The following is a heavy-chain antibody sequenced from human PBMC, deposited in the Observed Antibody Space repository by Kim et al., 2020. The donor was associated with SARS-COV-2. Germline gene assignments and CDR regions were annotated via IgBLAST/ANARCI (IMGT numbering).Heavy chain of an antibody. Sequence: GGSLRLSCAASGFTFDDYAMHWVRQAPGKGLEWVSGISWNSGSIGYADSVKGRFTISRDNAKNSLYLQMNSLRAEDTALYYCAKDIGRTVAGTGRDYWGQGTLVTVSS. V-gene: IGHV3-9*01. J-gene: IGHJ4*02. D-gene: IGHD6-19*01. CDR2: ISWNSGSI. CDR1: GFTFDDYA. CDR3: AKDIGRTVAGTGRDY.